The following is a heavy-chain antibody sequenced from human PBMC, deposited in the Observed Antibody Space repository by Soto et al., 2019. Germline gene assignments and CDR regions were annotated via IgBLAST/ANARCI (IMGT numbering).Heavy chain of an antibody. Sequence: QVQLRESGPGLVKPSETLSLTCTVSGGSISSYYWSWIRQPPGKGLECIGYIYYSGSTNYNPSLKSRVTIAVDTSKNQFSLKLNSVTAADTAVYYCARLGGNAYCGGDCYLDPWGQGTLVTVSS. D-gene: IGHD2-21*02. CDR2: IYYSGST. CDR1: GGSISSYY. V-gene: IGHV4-59*01. CDR3: ARLGGNAYCGGDCYLDP. J-gene: IGHJ5*02.